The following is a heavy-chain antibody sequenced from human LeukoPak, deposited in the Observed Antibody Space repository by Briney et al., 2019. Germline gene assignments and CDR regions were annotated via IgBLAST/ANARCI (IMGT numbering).Heavy chain of an antibody. V-gene: IGHV3-7*02. CDR2: MKHDGIEK. CDR3: ARASGGSPVY. J-gene: IGHJ4*02. D-gene: IGHD2-15*01. CDR1: GFSFGSYW. Sequence: GGSLRLSCVASGFSFGSYWMAWVRQAPGKGLEWVANMKHDGIEKYHVDSVKGRFTISRDNTKNSLYLHMSSLRAEDTAVYYCARASGGSPVYWGQGTLVTVSS.